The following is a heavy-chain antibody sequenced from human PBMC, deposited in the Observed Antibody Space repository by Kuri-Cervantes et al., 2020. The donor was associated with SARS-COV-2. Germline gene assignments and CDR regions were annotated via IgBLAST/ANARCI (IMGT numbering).Heavy chain of an antibody. CDR3: ARAFPEGARYCSSTSPFCYYMDV. CDR2: IRSKAYGGTT. V-gene: IGHV3-49*04. J-gene: IGHJ6*03. D-gene: IGHD2-2*01. Sequence: GGSLRLSCTASGFTFGDYAMSWVRQAPGKGLEWVGFIRSKAYGGTTEYAASVKGRFTISRDNSKNTLYLQMNSLRAEDTAVYYCARAFPEGARYCSSTSPFCYYMDVWGKGTTVTVSS. CDR1: GFTFGDYA.